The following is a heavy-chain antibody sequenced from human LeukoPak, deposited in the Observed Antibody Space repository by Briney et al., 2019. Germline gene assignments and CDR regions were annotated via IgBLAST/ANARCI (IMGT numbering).Heavy chain of an antibody. CDR1: GYTFINYG. J-gene: IGHJ6*03. Sequence: ASVKVSCKPSGYTFINYGISWVRQAPGQGLEWMGWINTSTSNTNYAQKFQGRVTMTTDTSTTIVYMDLRSLTSDGTAMYYCARVDSRHRRHNMNVWGKGTTVTVSS. CDR3: ARVDSRHRRHNMNV. V-gene: IGHV1-18*01. CDR2: INTSTSNT. D-gene: IGHD6-6*01.